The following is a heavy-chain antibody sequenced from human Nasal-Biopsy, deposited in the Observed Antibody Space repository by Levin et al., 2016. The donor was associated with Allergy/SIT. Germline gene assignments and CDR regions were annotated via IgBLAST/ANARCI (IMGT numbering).Heavy chain of an antibody. CDR3: ALAPRLIGMISGVREGNRFDS. CDR1: ANIFTGYY. V-gene: IGHV1-2*02. J-gene: IGHJ5*01. D-gene: IGHD3-10*01. Sequence: ASVKVSCKASANIFTGYYMNWLRQAPGQGLEWMGWVNFYNGATEYAQKFEGRVDMSRDTTINTSHMELSMLTSDDTAIYYCALAPRLIGMISGVREGNRFDSWGQGSPVTVSS. CDR2: VNFYNGAT.